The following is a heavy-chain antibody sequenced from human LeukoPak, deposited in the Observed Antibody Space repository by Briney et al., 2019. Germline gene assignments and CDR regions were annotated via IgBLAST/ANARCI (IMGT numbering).Heavy chain of an antibody. Sequence: AGGPLRLSCAASGFTFSSYTMNWVRQAPGKGLEWVSYISRSGSDIHYADSVKGRFTISRDNAKYLLYLQMNSLRAEDTAVYYCARGCGGDCYIIDYWGQGTLVTVSS. CDR2: ISRSGSDI. D-gene: IGHD2-21*02. V-gene: IGHV3-48*01. CDR3: ARGCGGDCYIIDY. J-gene: IGHJ4*02. CDR1: GFTFSSYT.